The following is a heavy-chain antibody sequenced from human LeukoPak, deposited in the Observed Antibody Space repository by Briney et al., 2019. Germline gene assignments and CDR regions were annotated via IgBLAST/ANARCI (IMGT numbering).Heavy chain of an antibody. V-gene: IGHV3-30*02. CDR3: AKDLYYYDSSGSHYFDY. J-gene: IGHJ4*02. Sequence: GGSLRLSCAASGFTFSSYGMHWVRQAPGKGLEWVAFIRYDGSNKYYADSVKGRSTISRDNSKNTLYLQMNSLRAEDTAVYYCAKDLYYYDSSGSHYFDYWGQGTLVTVSS. CDR2: IRYDGSNK. CDR1: GFTFSSYG. D-gene: IGHD3-22*01.